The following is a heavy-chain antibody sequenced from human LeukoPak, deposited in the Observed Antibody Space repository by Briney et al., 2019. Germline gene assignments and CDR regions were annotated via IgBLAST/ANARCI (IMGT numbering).Heavy chain of an antibody. Sequence: QPGGSLRLSCTASGFSISSYGVTWVRQGQGKGLEWVSRITASGATYYADSVKGRFTISRDNSKATVYLQINSLRTEDTGIYYCAKYCSGGLCCSGFDYWGLGTLVTVSS. CDR2: ITASGAT. CDR3: AKYCSGGLCCSGFDY. J-gene: IGHJ4*02. V-gene: IGHV3-23*01. D-gene: IGHD2-8*02. CDR1: GFSISSYG.